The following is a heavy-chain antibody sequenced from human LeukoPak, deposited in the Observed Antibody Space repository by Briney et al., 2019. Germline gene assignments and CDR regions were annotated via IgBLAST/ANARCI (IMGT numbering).Heavy chain of an antibody. CDR1: GVSISSHY. D-gene: IGHD2-2*01. CDR3: ARRCSSTSCPRTDAFDI. Sequence: ASETLSLTCTVSGVSISSHYWSWVRQPPGKGLEWVGYIYCSGSTNYNPSLKSRVTISVDKSKNQFSLKLSAMTAADTAVYYCARRCSSTSCPRTDAFDIWVQGTMVTVSS. V-gene: IGHV4-59*11. CDR2: IYCSGST. J-gene: IGHJ3*02.